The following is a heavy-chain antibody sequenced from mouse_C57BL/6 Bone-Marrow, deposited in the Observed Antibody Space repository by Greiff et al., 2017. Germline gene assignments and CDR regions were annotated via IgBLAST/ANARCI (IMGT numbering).Heavy chain of an antibody. Sequence: VQLQQSGAELVKPGASVKLSCKASGYTFTSYWMHWVKQRPGRGLEWIGRIDPNRGGTKYNKKFKSKTTLTVDKPSSTAYMQLSSLTSEDSAVYYWARRGLRGGYYFDYWGQGTTLTVSS. D-gene: IGHD1-1*01. J-gene: IGHJ2*01. CDR1: GYTFTSYW. V-gene: IGHV1-72*01. CDR2: IDPNRGGT. CDR3: ARRGLRGGYYFDY.